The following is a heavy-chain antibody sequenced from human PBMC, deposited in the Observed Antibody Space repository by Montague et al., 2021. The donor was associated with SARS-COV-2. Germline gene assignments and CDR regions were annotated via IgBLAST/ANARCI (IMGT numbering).Heavy chain of an antibody. D-gene: IGHD2-15*01. CDR2: IYYSGRT. J-gene: IGHJ2*01. CDR3: ARVLGGYCSGGSCYRGWYFDL. CDR1: GGSISSYY. Sequence: SETLSLTCTVSGGSISSYYWSWIRQPPGKGLEWIGYIYYSGRTNYNPSLKSRVTISVDTSKNQFSLKLSSVTAADTAVYYCARVLGGYCSGGSCYRGWYFDLWGRGTLVTVSS. V-gene: IGHV4-59*01.